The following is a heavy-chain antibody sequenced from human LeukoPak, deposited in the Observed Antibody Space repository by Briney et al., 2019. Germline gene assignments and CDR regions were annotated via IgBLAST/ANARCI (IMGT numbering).Heavy chain of an antibody. J-gene: IGHJ6*03. CDR2: ISAYNGNT. V-gene: IGHV1-18*04. CDR1: GYTFTNFK. Sequence: ASVKVSCKASGYTFTNFKIHWVRQAPGQGLEWMGWISAYNGNTNYAQKLQGRVTMTTDTSTGTAYVELRSLRSDDTAVYYCARDTVVTPNDYYYYYMDVWGKGTTVTVSS. D-gene: IGHD4-23*01. CDR3: ARDTVVTPNDYYYYYMDV.